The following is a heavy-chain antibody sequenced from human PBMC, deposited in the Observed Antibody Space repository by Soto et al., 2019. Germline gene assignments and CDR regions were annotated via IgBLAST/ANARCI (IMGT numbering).Heavy chain of an antibody. D-gene: IGHD2-2*01. V-gene: IGHV3-21*01. Sequence: EVQLVESGGGLVKPGGSLRLSCIASGPTFSSYGMNWIRQDPGKGLEWVSSITSSGSYIHYADSVQGRFTVSIDNAKNSMYLQMNSLRVEDTAVYFCARDESAGSSTSNWGQGTLVTVSS. CDR1: GPTFSSYG. CDR2: ITSSGSYI. CDR3: ARDESAGSSTSN. J-gene: IGHJ4*02.